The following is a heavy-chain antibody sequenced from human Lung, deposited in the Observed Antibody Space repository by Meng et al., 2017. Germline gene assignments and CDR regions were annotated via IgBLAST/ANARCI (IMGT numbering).Heavy chain of an antibody. J-gene: IGHJ4*02. D-gene: IGHD3-10*01. CDR1: DYTFTGYG. CDR3: ARGTPGRSYCDY. CDR2: LGAHPGDT. V-gene: IGHV1-18*01. Sequence: VQLRQSGAEVKQPGASLKVSCKASDYTFTGYGVCWVRQAPGQGLEWMAWLGAHPGDTSFAPKFLGRVTVTADTAKATAYMELRSLRSDDTAVYYCARGTPGRSYCDYWGLGTLVTVSS.